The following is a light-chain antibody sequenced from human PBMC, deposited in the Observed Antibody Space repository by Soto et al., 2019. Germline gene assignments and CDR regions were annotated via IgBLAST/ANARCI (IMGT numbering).Light chain of an antibody. J-gene: IGKJ2*01. CDR1: HSVGSY. CDR3: QQRSTWPT. CDR2: DAS. Sequence: IVLTQSPATLSLSPGERATLSCRASHSVGSYLAWYQQKPGQAPRLLIYDASNRAADIPARFSGSGSATDFTLTISCLEPEDFAVYYCQQRSTWPTCGQGTRLEIK. V-gene: IGKV3-11*01.